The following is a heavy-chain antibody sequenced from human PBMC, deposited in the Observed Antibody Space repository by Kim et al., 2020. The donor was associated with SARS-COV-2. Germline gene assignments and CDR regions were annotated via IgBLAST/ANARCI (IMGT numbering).Heavy chain of an antibody. V-gene: IGHV3-11*05. CDR3: ARDRDGKAAASDY. D-gene: IGHD6-13*01. Sequence: YADSGKGRFTISRDNAKNALYLQMSSLRAEDTAVYYCARDRDGKAAASDYWGQGTLVTVSS. J-gene: IGHJ4*02.